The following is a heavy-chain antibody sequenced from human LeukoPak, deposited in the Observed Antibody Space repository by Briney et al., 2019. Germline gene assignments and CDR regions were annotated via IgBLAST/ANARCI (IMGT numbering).Heavy chain of an antibody. J-gene: IGHJ3*02. CDR2: INSDGSSI. V-gene: IGHV3-74*01. D-gene: IGHD6-19*01. Sequence: GSLRLSCAASGFTFSSYAMSWVRQAPGKGLEWVSRINSDGSSIRYADSVKGRITISRDNAKNTLYLQMNSLRAEDTAVYYCIRASAGTRNAFDIWGQGTMVTVSS. CDR3: IRASAGTRNAFDI. CDR1: GFTFSSYA.